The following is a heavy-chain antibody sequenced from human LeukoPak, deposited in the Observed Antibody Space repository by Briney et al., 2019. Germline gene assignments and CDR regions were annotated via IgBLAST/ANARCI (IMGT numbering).Heavy chain of an antibody. V-gene: IGHV3-23*01. CDR1: GFTFSSYA. D-gene: IGHD3-16*01. Sequence: PGGSLRLSCAASGFTFSSYAMNWVRQAPGKGLEWVSSISASGDSTYFADSVKGRFTISRDNSKNTLHLQMNSLRAEDTAVYYCAKALTRWAFDMWGQGTMVTVSS. J-gene: IGHJ3*02. CDR2: ISASGDST. CDR3: AKALTRWAFDM.